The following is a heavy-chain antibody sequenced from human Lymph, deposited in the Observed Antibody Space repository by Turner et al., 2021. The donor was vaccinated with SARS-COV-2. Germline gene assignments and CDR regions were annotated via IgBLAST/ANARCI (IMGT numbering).Heavy chain of an antibody. CDR3: ARSRDLQSMVRGVDPFDY. D-gene: IGHD3-10*01. J-gene: IGHJ4*02. V-gene: IGHV1-2*02. CDR1: GCSFTGYY. CDR2: INPNSGGT. Sequence: QVQLVQSGAEVKKPGASVRVSCKASGCSFTGYYIHWVRRAPGQGLEWMGWINPNSGGTNYAQRFQGRVTITRDTSPSTAYMQLSRLRSDDTAVYYCARSRDLQSMVRGVDPFDYWGQGTLVTVSS.